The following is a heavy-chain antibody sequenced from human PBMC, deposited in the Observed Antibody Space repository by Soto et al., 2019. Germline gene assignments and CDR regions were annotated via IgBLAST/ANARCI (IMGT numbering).Heavy chain of an antibody. V-gene: IGHV3-23*01. CDR2: ISGSGGST. CDR1: GVTCSSYA. J-gene: IGHJ6*02. Sequence: PGGSLRLSCAASGVTCSSYAMSWVRQAPGKGLEWVSAISGSGGSTYYADSVKGRFTISRDNSKNTLYLQMNSLRAEDTAVYYYAKDHTQSSSWYRVHGMDVWGQGTTVTVSS. D-gene: IGHD6-13*01. CDR3: AKDHTQSSSWYRVHGMDV.